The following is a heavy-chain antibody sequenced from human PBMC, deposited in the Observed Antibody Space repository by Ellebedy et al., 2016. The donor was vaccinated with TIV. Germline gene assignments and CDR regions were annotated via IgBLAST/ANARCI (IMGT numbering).Heavy chain of an antibody. J-gene: IGHJ3*02. CDR3: AATSGSYRSMLLAGPLDDAFDI. CDR2: IIPILGIA. V-gene: IGHV1-69*04. CDR1: GGTFSNYA. D-gene: IGHD1-26*01. Sequence: AASVKVSCKAFGGTFSNYAVTWVRQAPGQGLEWMGRIIPILGIANYAQKFQGRVTITADKSTSTAYMELSSLRSEDTAVYYCAATSGSYRSMLLAGPLDDAFDIWGQGTMVTVSS.